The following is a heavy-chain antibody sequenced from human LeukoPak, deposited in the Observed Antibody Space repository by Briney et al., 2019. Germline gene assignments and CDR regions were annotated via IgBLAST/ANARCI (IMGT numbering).Heavy chain of an antibody. CDR1: GFTFSNSA. D-gene: IGHD3-9*01. CDR3: ARDPLRYLRVGHYDY. V-gene: IGHV3-21*01. Sequence: MTGGSLRLSCAASGFTFSNSAMNWVRQVPGKGLEWVSFIDYDSSHIYYAASVRGRFTISRDNARNSVYLQMNSLRVEDTAVYYCARDPLRYLRVGHYDYWARGTLVAVSS. CDR2: IDYDSSHI. J-gene: IGHJ4*02.